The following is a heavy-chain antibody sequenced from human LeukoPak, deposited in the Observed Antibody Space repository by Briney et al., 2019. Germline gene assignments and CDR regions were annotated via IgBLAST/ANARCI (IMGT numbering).Heavy chain of an antibody. CDR3: ARSLPGDSSGYYALRDY. J-gene: IGHJ4*02. V-gene: IGHV4-59*08. D-gene: IGHD3-22*01. CDR1: GGSISSYY. CDR2: MYNSGST. Sequence: SETLSLTCTVSGGSISSYYWSWIRQPPGKGLEWIGYMYNSGSTSYNPSLKSRVTISVDMSKNQFSLKLSSVTAADTAVYYCARSLPGDSSGYYALRDYWGQGTLVTVSS.